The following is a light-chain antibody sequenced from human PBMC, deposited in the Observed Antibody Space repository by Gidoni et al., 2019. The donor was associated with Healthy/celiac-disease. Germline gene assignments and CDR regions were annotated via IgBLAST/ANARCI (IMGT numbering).Light chain of an antibody. CDR3: QQRSNWPPYT. CDR2: DAS. J-gene: IGKJ2*01. Sequence: ELVSTQSPATLSLSPGESATLSCRASQSVSSYLAWYQQKPGQAPKLLIYDASNRATGLPARFSGSGSGTDFTLTISSLEPEDFAVYYCQQRSNWPPYTFXQXTKLEIK. CDR1: QSVSSY. V-gene: IGKV3-11*01.